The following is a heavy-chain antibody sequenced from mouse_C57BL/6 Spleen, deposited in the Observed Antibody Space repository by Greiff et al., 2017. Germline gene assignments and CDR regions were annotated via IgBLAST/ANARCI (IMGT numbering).Heavy chain of an antibody. D-gene: IGHD4-1*01. V-gene: IGHV1-26*01. J-gene: IGHJ1*03. CDR3: ASSDWDWYFDV. CDR2: INPNNGGT. CDR1: GYTFTDYY. Sequence: VQLQQSGPELVKPGASVKISCKASGYTFTDYYMNWVKQSPGKSLEWIGDINPNNGGTSYNQKFKGKATLTVDKSSSTAYMELRSLTSEDSAVYYCASSDWDWYFDVWGTGTTVTVSS.